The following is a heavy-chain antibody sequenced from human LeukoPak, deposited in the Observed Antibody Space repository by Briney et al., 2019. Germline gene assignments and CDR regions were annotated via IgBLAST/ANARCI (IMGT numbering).Heavy chain of an antibody. V-gene: IGHV3-7*01. J-gene: IGHJ4*02. CDR1: GSTFSSYW. CDR3: ARDFYVVTVAYDY. D-gene: IGHD2/OR15-2a*01. Sequence: GGSLRLSCAASGSTFSSYWMSWVRQAPGKGLEWVANIKQDGSEKYYVDSVKGRFTISRDNAKNSLYLQMNSLRAEDTAVYYCARDFYVVTVAYDYWGQGTLVTVSS. CDR2: IKQDGSEK.